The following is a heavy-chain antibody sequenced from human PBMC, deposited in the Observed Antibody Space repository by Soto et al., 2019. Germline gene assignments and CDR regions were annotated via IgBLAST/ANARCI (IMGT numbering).Heavy chain of an antibody. CDR2: ISSSSSYI. CDR1: GFTFSSYS. J-gene: IGHJ6*02. CDR3: ARTYGGFIQLWPTPMHV. Sequence: EVQLVESGGGLVKPGGSLRLSCAASGFTFSSYSMNWVRQAPGKGLEWVSSISSSSSYIYYADSVKGRFTISRDNAKNSLYLQMHSLRAEDTAVYYCARTYGGFIQLWPTPMHVWGQGTTVTVSS. V-gene: IGHV3-21*01. D-gene: IGHD5-18*01.